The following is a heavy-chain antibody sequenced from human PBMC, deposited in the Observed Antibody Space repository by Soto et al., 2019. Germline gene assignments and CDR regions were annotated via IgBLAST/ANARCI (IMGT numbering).Heavy chain of an antibody. D-gene: IGHD3-3*01. Sequence: QVQLVESGGGVVLPGRSLRLSCAASGFTFRSYAIHWVRQAPGKGLEWVSVISYDGTNKYYADSVKGRFTNSRDNSKNTLYLQMNSLRADDTDVYYCLREAERGYYAPGMDVWCQATTVTVSS. CDR3: LREAERGYYAPGMDV. J-gene: IGHJ6*02. CDR1: GFTFRSYA. V-gene: IGHV3-30-3*01. CDR2: ISYDGTNK.